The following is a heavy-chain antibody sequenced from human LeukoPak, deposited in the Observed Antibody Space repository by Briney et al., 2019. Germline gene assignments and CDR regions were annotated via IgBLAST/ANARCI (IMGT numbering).Heavy chain of an antibody. Sequence: GGSLRLSCATSGFSFGNYWMSWLRQAPGKGLVWVSRIKNDGSSATYAESVKGRFTISRDNARNTLYLQMNSLRVDDTAVYYCAKSDWFDPWGREILVTVSS. CDR2: IKNDGSSA. CDR3: AKSDWFDP. V-gene: IGHV3-74*03. J-gene: IGHJ5*02. CDR1: GFSFGNYW.